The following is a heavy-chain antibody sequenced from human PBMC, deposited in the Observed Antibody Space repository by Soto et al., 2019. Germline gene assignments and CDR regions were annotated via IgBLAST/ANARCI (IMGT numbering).Heavy chain of an antibody. Sequence: EVQLLESGGGLVQPGGSLRLSCAASAFTFSGYYMTWVRQAPGKGLEWVSLITGSGVTTYYADSVKGRFTVSRDNSKNTLYLQMNSLRAEDTAVYYCARALSGSIRYFDYWGQGTLVTVSS. V-gene: IGHV3-23*01. D-gene: IGHD1-26*01. CDR1: AFTFSGYY. CDR3: ARALSGSIRYFDY. CDR2: ITGSGVTT. J-gene: IGHJ4*02.